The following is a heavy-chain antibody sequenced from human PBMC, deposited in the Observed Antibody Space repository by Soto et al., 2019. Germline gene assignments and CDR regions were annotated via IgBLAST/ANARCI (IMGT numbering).Heavy chain of an antibody. D-gene: IGHD2-2*02. CDR3: ARGYCSSTSCYTEDYYYYGMDV. V-gene: IGHV1-46*01. Sequence: ASVKVSCKASGYTFTSYYMHWVRQAPGQGLEWMGIINPSGGSTSYAQKFQGRVTMTRDTSTSTVYMELSSLRSEDTAVYYCARGYCSSTSCYTEDYYYYGMDVWGQGTTVTVPS. CDR1: GYTFTSYY. CDR2: INPSGGST. J-gene: IGHJ6*02.